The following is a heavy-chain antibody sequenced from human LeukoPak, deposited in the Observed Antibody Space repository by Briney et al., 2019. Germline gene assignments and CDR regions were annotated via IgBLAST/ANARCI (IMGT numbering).Heavy chain of an antibody. V-gene: IGHV1-46*01. CDR1: GYTFTSYY. CDR2: INPSGGST. D-gene: IGHD3-22*01. Sequence: ASVKVSCKASGYTFTSYYMHWVRQAPGQGLEWMGIINPSGGSTSCAQKFQGRVTMTRDMSTSTVYMELSSLRSEDTAVYYCARDPSEYYYDSSGYYLFRELGYFDYWGQGTLVTVSS. CDR3: ARDPSEYYYDSSGYYLFRELGYFDY. J-gene: IGHJ4*02.